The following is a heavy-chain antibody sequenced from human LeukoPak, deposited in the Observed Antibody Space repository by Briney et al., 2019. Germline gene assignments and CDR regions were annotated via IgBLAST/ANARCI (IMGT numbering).Heavy chain of an antibody. D-gene: IGHD3-16*01. CDR3: ARDASMINFDY. CDR1: GYTFTVYS. V-gene: IGHV7-4-1*02. J-gene: IGHJ4*02. CDR2: ITTSTGKP. Sequence: GASVKVSCKASGYTFTVYSINWLRQALEQGLDWMGWITTSTGKPTYAQGFTGRFVFSLDTSVSTTYLHINSLKAEDTAVYYCARDASMINFDYWGQGSLVTVSS.